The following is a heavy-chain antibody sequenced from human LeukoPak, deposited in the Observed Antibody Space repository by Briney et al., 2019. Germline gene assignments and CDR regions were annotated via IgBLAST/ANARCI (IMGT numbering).Heavy chain of an antibody. V-gene: IGHV4-59*01. J-gene: IGHJ4*02. CDR1: GGSISSYY. CDR3: ARGHKRWLHHTGCYFDY. D-gene: IGHD5-24*01. Sequence: PSETLSLTCTVSGGSISSYYWSWIRQPPGKGLEWIGYIYYSGSTNYNPSLKSRVTISVDTSKNQFSLKLSSVTAADTAVYYCARGHKRWLHHTGCYFDYWGQGTLVTVSS. CDR2: IYYSGST.